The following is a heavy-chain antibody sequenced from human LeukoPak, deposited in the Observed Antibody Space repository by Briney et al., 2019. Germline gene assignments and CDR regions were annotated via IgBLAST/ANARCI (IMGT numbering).Heavy chain of an antibody. CDR2: ISYDGSNK. V-gene: IGHV3-30*19. CDR1: GFTFSTYD. D-gene: IGHD1-26*01. CDR3: ARDRVGATDYFDY. J-gene: IGHJ4*02. Sequence: GGSLRLSCIVSGFTFSTYDMHWVRQAPGKGLEWVAVISYDGSNKYYADSVKGRFTISRDNSKNTLYLQMNSLRAEDTAVYYCARDRVGATDYFDYWGQGTLVTVSS.